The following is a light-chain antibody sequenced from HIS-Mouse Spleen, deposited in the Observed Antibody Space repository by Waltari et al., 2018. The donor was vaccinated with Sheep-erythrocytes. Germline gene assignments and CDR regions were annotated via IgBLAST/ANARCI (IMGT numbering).Light chain of an antibody. J-gene: IGLJ1*01. CDR3: YSTDSSGNHRV. V-gene: IGLV3-10*01. Sequence: SYELTQPPSVSVSPGQTARITCSGDALPKKYSYWYQQKSGQAPVPVIYEASKRPSGIPERFSGSSSGKMATWTISGAQVEDEADYYCYSTDSSGNHRVFGTGTKVTVL. CDR2: EAS. CDR1: ALPKKY.